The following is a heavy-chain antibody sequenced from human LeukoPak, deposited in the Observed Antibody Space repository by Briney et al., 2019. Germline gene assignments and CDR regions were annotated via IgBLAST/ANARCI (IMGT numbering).Heavy chain of an antibody. CDR2: INPSGDVR. CDR1: GYTFGTHW. V-gene: IGHV1-46*01. Sequence: ASVKVSCKASGYTFGTHWMHWMRQAPGQGLEWMAIINPSGDVRSYAQKFQGRVTVTRDMSTRTVYMELSDLRPEDTAVYYCARDYSGEWEQLTGWWFDPWGQGTLVTVSS. D-gene: IGHD1-26*01. J-gene: IGHJ5*02. CDR3: ARDYSGEWEQLTGWWFDP.